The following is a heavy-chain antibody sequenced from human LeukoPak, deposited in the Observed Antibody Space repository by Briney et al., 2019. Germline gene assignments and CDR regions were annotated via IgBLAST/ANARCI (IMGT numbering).Heavy chain of an antibody. D-gene: IGHD2-15*01. V-gene: IGHV1-18*01. Sequence: ASVKVSCKASGYTFTSYGISWVRQAPGQGLEWMGWVSAHNGNTNYAQKLQGRVTMTTDTSTSTAYMELRSLRSDDTAVYYCARNQSAATLLDYWGQGTLVTVSS. CDR2: VSAHNGNT. J-gene: IGHJ4*02. CDR1: GYTFTSYG. CDR3: ARNQSAATLLDY.